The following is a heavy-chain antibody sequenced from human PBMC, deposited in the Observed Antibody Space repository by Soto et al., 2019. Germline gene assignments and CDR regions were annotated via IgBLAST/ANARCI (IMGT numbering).Heavy chain of an antibody. CDR1: GGTFSSYA. CDR3: ARGLDSSWSRDY. Sequence: ASVKVSCKASGGTFSSYAISWVRQAPGQGLEWMGWMNPNSGNTGYAQKFQGRVTMTRNTSISTAYMELSSLRSEDTAVYYCARGLDSSWSRDYWGQGTLVTVSS. J-gene: IGHJ4*02. D-gene: IGHD6-13*01. CDR2: MNPNSGNT. V-gene: IGHV1-8*02.